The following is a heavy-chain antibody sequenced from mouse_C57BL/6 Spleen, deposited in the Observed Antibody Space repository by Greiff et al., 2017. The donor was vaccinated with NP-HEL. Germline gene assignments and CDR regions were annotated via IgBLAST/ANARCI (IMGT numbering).Heavy chain of an antibody. CDR3: ARRDYDEGFAY. J-gene: IGHJ3*01. Sequence: VQLQQPGAELVRPGSSVKLSCKASGYTFTSYWMDWVKQRPGQGLEWIGNIYPSDSETHYNQKFKDKATLTVDKSSSTAYMQLSSLTSEDSAVYYCARRDYDEGFAYWGQGTLVTVSA. CDR2: IYPSDSET. CDR1: GYTFTSYW. V-gene: IGHV1-61*01. D-gene: IGHD2-4*01.